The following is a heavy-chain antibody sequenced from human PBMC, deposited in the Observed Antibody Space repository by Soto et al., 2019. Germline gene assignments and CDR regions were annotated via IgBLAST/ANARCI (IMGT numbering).Heavy chain of an antibody. D-gene: IGHD6-6*01. CDR3: ARYGSSDNYYYYGMDV. CDR2: IIPIFGTA. CDR1: GCTFSSYA. V-gene: IGHV1-69*13. J-gene: IGHJ6*02. Sequence: ASVKVSCKASGCTFSSYAISWVRQAPGQGLEWMGGIIPIFGTANYAQKFQGRVTITADESTSTAYMELSSLRSEDTAVYYCARYGSSDNYYYYGMDVWGQGTTVTVSS.